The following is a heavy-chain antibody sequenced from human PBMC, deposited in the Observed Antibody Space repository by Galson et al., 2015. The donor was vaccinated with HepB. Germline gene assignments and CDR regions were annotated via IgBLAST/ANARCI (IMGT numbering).Heavy chain of an antibody. CDR2: ISYDGSNK. V-gene: IGHV3-30-3*01. J-gene: IGHJ6*02. Sequence: SLRLSCAASGFTFSSYAMHWVRQAPGKGLEWVAVISYDGSNKYYADSVKGRFTISRDNSKNTLYLQMNSLRAEDTAVYYCAREDTGYYGMDVWGQGTLVTVSS. CDR3: AREDTGYYGMDV. D-gene: IGHD5-18*01. CDR1: GFTFSSYA.